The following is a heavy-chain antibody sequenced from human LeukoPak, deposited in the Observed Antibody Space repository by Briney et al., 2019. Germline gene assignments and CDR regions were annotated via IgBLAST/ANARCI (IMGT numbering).Heavy chain of an antibody. J-gene: IGHJ6*03. D-gene: IGHD7-27*01. V-gene: IGHV1-46*01. CDR1: GYTFTSYY. CDR3: ARESPAGEDLDHYYYYMDV. CDR2: INPSGGST. Sequence: GASVKVSCKASGYTFTSYYMHWVRQAPGQGLEWMGIINPSGGSTSYAQKFQGRVTMTRDTSTSTVYMELSSLRSEDTAVYYCARESPAGEDLDHYYYYMDVWGEGTTVTVSS.